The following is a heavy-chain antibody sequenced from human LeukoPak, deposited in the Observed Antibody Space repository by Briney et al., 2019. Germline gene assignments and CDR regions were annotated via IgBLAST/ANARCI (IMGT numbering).Heavy chain of an antibody. V-gene: IGHV3-23*01. J-gene: IGHJ5*02. CDR2: ISGSGGST. D-gene: IGHD2-2*01. CDR3: AKDDLYCSSTSCSNWFDP. Sequence: GGSLRLSCAASGFTFSSYAMSWVRQAPGKGLEWVSAISGSGGSTYYADSVKGRFTISRDNSKNTLYLLMNSLRAEDTAVYYCAKDDLYCSSTSCSNWFDPWGQGTLVTVSS. CDR1: GFTFSSYA.